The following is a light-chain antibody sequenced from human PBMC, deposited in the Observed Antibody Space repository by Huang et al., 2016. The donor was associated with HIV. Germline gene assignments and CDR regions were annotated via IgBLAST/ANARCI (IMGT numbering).Light chain of an antibody. CDR3: QQYNNWPPIT. J-gene: IGKJ5*01. V-gene: IGKV3-15*01. Sequence: EIVMTQSPATLSASAGERVTLSCRASQSVSSSLAWYQQKPGQAPRLRIYGASTRANGIPARFSGSGSETEFTLTISSLRSEDFAVYYCQQYNNWPPITFGQGTRLEIK. CDR2: GAS. CDR1: QSVSSS.